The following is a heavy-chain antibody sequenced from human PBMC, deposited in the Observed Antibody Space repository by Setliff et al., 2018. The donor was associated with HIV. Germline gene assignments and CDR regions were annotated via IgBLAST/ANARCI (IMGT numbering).Heavy chain of an antibody. D-gene: IGHD3-9*01. CDR2: RYTTGST. CDR3: ARGPKPWLLDLTWFDS. Sequence: SETLSLTCTVSGGSVSSVRYYWSWIRQPAGRGLEWIGHRYTTGSTSYNPSLKSRVTISVDTSKNQFSLKLSSVTAADTAVYYCARGPKPWLLDLTWFDSWGQETLVTVSS. CDR1: GGSVSSVRYY. J-gene: IGHJ5*01. V-gene: IGHV4-61*09.